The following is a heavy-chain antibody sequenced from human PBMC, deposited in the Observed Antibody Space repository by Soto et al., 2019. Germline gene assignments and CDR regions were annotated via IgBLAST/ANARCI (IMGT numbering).Heavy chain of an antibody. V-gene: IGHV4-39*01. Sequence: SEPLSLTYTVSGASISTNHHNWAWVRQPPGKGLEWMGNIHYRGDTYFNPSLGSRLSMSVDTSKNQFSLKLTSVTAADTAVYYCARLPTGYPNWFDPWGQGTLVTVSS. CDR2: IHYRGDT. D-gene: IGHD3-9*01. CDR3: ARLPTGYPNWFDP. J-gene: IGHJ5*02. CDR1: GASISTNHHN.